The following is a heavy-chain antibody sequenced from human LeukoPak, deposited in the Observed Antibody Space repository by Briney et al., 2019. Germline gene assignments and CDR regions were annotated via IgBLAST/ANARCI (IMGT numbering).Heavy chain of an antibody. V-gene: IGHV3-15*01. CDR1: GFTFSNAW. J-gene: IGHJ4*02. CDR2: IKSKTDGGTT. D-gene: IGHD6-13*01. CDR3: TTDYLGAGYIADY. Sequence: PGGSLRLSCAASGFTFSNAWMSWVRQAPGKGLEWVGRIKSKTDGGTTDYAAPVKGRFTISRDDSKNTLYLQMNSLKTEDTAVYYCTTDYLGAGYIADYWGQGTLVTVSS.